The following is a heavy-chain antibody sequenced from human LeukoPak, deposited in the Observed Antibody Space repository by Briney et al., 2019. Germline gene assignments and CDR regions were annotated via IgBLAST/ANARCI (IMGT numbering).Heavy chain of an antibody. V-gene: IGHV4-59*01. CDR1: GGSISSYH. CDR3: ARLTALAI. D-gene: IGHD2-21*02. J-gene: IGHJ3*02. CDR2: INYSGST. Sequence: TSETLSLTCTVSGGSISSYHWSWIRQPPGKGLEWIGYINYSGSTNYNPSLKSRVTISADTSKNQFSLKVSSVITADTAVYYCARLTALAIWGQGTMVTVSS.